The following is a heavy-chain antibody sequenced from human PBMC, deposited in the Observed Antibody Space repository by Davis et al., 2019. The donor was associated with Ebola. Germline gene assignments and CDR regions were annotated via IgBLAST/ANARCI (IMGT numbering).Heavy chain of an antibody. J-gene: IGHJ4*02. Sequence: GESLKISCAASGFTFSSYDMYWVRQAPGKGLEWVAGVLYHGGNRQYADSVKGRFTISRDNSKNTLFLNMSNLRPEDTAGYYGARESTFGGVIVMTPPDYWGQGTLVTVSS. CDR3: ARESTFGGVIVMTPPDY. D-gene: IGHD3-16*02. CDR2: VLYHGGNR. V-gene: IGHV3-30*03. CDR1: GFTFSSYD.